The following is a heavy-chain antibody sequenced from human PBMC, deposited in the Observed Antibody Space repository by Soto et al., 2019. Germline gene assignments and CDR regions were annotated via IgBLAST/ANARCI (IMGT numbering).Heavy chain of an antibody. J-gene: IGHJ6*03. V-gene: IGHV4-59*01. D-gene: IGHD3-16*02. CDR3: ARSLRQYYYYYYMDV. CDR2: IYYSGST. CDR1: GGSISSYY. Sequence: QVQLQESGPGLVKPSETLSLTCTVSGGSISSYYWSWIRQPPGKGLEWIGYIYYSGSTNYNPSLKSRVTISVDTSKKQFSLKLSSVTAADTAVYYCARSLRQYYYYYYMDVWGKGTTVTVSS.